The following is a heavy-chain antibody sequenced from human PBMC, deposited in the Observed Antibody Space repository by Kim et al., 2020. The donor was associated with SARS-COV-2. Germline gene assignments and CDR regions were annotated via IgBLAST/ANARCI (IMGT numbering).Heavy chain of an antibody. V-gene: IGHV1-18*04. CDR2: ISAYNGNT. Sequence: ASVKVSCKASGYTFTSYGISWVRQAPGQGLEWMGWISAYNGNTNYAQKLQGRVTMTTDTSTSTAYMELRSLRSDDTAVYYCARVRRELGINVGGRRPRGFDYWGQGTLVTVSS. D-gene: IGHD7-27*01. J-gene: IGHJ4*02. CDR3: ARVRRELGINVGGRRPRGFDY. CDR1: GYTFTSYG.